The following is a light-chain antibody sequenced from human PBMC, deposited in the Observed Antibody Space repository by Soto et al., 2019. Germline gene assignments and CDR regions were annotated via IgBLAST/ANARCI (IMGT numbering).Light chain of an antibody. Sequence: EIVVTQSPATLSVSPGERVTLSCRASQSVSSSLAWYRQRPGQPPSLLIYATSTRATGVPARFTGSGSGTEFTLTISSLQSEDFAVYYCHQYYDWPPWTFGQGTKVDIK. V-gene: IGKV3-15*01. CDR2: ATS. CDR3: HQYYDWPPWT. CDR1: QSVSSS. J-gene: IGKJ1*01.